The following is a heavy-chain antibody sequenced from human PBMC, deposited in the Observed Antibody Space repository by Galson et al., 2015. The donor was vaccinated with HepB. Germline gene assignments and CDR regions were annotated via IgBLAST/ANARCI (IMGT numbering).Heavy chain of an antibody. Sequence: SVKVSCKASGYTFTGYCMHWVRQAPGQGLEWMGWISPNSGGTNYAQKFQGRLTMTRDTSINTAYMELSRLRSDDTAVYYCARGGGNGYKYGMDAWGQGTTVTVSS. CDR2: ISPNSGGT. J-gene: IGHJ6*02. CDR1: GYTFTGYC. V-gene: IGHV1-2*02. CDR3: ARGGGNGYKYGMDA. D-gene: IGHD5-18*01.